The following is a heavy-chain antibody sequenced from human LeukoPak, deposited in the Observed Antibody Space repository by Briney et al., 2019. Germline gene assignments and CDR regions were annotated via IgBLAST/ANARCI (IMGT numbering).Heavy chain of an antibody. V-gene: IGHV4-38-2*02. D-gene: IGHD6-13*01. CDR2: IYYSGST. Sequence: PSKTLSLTCTVSGYSISSGYYWGWIRQPPGKGLEWIGYIYYSGSTNYNPSLKSRVTISVDTSKNQSSLKLSSVTAADTAVYYCARVEQQLVEEYFDYWGQGTLVTVSS. CDR1: GYSISSGYY. J-gene: IGHJ4*02. CDR3: ARVEQQLVEEYFDY.